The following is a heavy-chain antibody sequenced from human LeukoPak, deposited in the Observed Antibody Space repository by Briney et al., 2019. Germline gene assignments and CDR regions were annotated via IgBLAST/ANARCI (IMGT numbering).Heavy chain of an antibody. CDR1: GFTFSSYG. CDR3: ARDVDDSSGYYYDGIDY. J-gene: IGHJ4*02. D-gene: IGHD3-22*01. V-gene: IGHV3-33*01. Sequence: GSLRLSCAASGFTFSSYGMHWVRQAPGKGLEWVAVIWYDGSNKYYADSVKGRFTISRDNSKNTLYLQMNSLRAEDTAVYYCARDVDDSSGYYYDGIDYWGQGTLVTVSS. CDR2: IWYDGSNK.